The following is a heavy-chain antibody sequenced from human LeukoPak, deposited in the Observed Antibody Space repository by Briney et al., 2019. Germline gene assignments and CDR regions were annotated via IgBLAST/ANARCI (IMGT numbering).Heavy chain of an antibody. CDR1: GFTFSSYS. CDR2: ISSRSDHI. J-gene: IGHJ4*02. Sequence: GGSPRLSCAASGFTFSSYSMNWVRQAPGKGLEWVSSISSRSDHIYYADSVKGRLTISRDNAKNSLYLQMNSLTAEDTAVYYCARRNPYGSGSYDYWGQGTLVTVSS. D-gene: IGHD3-10*01. V-gene: IGHV3-21*01. CDR3: ARRNPYGSGSYDY.